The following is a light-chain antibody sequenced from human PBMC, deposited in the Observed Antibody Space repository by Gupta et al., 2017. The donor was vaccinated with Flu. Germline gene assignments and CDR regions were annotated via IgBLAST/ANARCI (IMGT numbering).Light chain of an antibody. J-gene: IGKJ4*01. V-gene: IGKV1-16*01. CDR1: QGIVKS. CDR2: AAS. CDR3: QQHVSSPLT. Sequence: DVQMTPSPSSLSASVGDRVTITCRASQGIVKSFAWFQQKPGKAPKTLIYAASNLQTGVPSRFSGSGSGTEFTLTISSLQPEDVATYYCQQHVSSPLTFGGGTKVEIK.